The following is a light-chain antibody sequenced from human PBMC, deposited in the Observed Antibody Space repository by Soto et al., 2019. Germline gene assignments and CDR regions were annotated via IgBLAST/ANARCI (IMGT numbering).Light chain of an antibody. CDR2: AAS. CDR1: QDIRND. J-gene: IGKJ4*01. V-gene: IGKV1-17*01. Sequence: DIQMTQSPSSLSASVGDRVTITCRASQDIRNDVGWYQQKAGKAPNRLIFAASSLHSGVPSRFSGSRSGTEFTLTIASMQTQAFAPYYCLQHNTYPFTFGGGTKVDIK. CDR3: LQHNTYPFT.